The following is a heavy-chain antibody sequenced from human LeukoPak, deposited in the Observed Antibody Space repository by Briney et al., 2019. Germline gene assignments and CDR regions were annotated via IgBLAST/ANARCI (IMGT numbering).Heavy chain of an antibody. CDR2: ISESGST. D-gene: IGHD3-22*01. Sequence: PSETLSLTCTVSGGSISRHYWNWIRQPPGKGLEWIGYISESGSTNYNPSLKSRVSMSVDLSKNQFSLKVNSVTAADTAVYYCASGVHHYDSSGFHWFDPWGQGAPVTVSS. J-gene: IGHJ5*02. CDR3: ASGVHHYDSSGFHWFDP. CDR1: GGSISRHY. V-gene: IGHV4-4*08.